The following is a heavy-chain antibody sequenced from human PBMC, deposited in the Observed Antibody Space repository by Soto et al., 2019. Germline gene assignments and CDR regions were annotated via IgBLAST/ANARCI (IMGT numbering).Heavy chain of an antibody. Sequence: GGSLRLSCAASGFTFSSYWMSWVRQAPGKGLEWVANIKQGGREKYYVDSVKGRFTISRDNAKNSLYLQMNSLRAEDTAVYYCARDPNIVLVPAALRSYYYYYGMDVWGQGTTVTVSS. J-gene: IGHJ6*02. D-gene: IGHD2-2*01. CDR3: ARDPNIVLVPAALRSYYYYYGMDV. V-gene: IGHV3-7*01. CDR2: IKQGGREK. CDR1: GFTFSSYW.